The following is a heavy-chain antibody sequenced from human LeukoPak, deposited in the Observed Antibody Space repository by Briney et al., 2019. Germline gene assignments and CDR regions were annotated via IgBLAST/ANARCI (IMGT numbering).Heavy chain of an antibody. CDR1: GGSISSSSFY. Sequence: SETLSLTCTVSGGSISSSSFYWGWIRQPPGKGLVWVGCIYYSGSTYCNPSLKNRVTISIDTSKSQFSLKLSSVTAADTAVYYCARRPGGYDFWSGYYTDNWFDPWGQGTLVTVSS. V-gene: IGHV4-39*01. CDR3: ARRPGGYDFWSGYYTDNWFDP. D-gene: IGHD3-3*01. J-gene: IGHJ5*02. CDR2: IYYSGST.